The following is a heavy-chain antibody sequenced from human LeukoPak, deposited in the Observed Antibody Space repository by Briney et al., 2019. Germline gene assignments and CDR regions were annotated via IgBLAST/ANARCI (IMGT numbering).Heavy chain of an antibody. CDR1: GGSLSGYY. D-gene: IGHD1-1*01. Sequence: SETLSLTCPVYGGSLSGYYWSWIRQPPGKGLEWIGEINHSGRPNYNRSLKSRVTISVDTSKNQFSLKLSSVTAADTAVYYCARARVRRWFDPWGQGTLVTVSS. J-gene: IGHJ5*02. CDR2: INHSGRP. V-gene: IGHV4-34*01. CDR3: ARARVRRWFDP.